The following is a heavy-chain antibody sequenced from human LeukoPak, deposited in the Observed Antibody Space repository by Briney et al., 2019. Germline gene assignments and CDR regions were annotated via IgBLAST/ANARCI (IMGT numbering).Heavy chain of an antibody. V-gene: IGHV1-46*01. Sequence: GASVKVSCKASGYTFTSYYMHWVRQAPGQGLEWMGIINPSGGSTSYAQKFQGRVTMTRDTSTSTVYMELSSLRSEDTAVYYCARDIGPLMTTVTTQNWFDPWGQGTLVTVSS. CDR3: ARDIGPLMTTVTTQNWFDP. J-gene: IGHJ5*02. CDR2: INPSGGST. CDR1: GYTFTSYY. D-gene: IGHD4-17*01.